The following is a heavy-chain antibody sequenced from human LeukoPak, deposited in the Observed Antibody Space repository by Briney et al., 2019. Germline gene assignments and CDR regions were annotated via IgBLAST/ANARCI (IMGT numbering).Heavy chain of an antibody. J-gene: IGHJ4*02. CDR2: IGSNGGST. CDR3: VKGGDYGGNSGYFDY. V-gene: IGHV3-64D*06. CDR1: GFTFSSYA. Sequence: PGGSLRLSCSASGFTFSSYAMHWVRQAPGKGLEYVSAIGSNGGSTYYADSVKGRFTISRDNSKNTLYLQMSSLRAEDTAVYYCVKGGDYGGNSGYFDYWGQGTLVTVSS. D-gene: IGHD4-23*01.